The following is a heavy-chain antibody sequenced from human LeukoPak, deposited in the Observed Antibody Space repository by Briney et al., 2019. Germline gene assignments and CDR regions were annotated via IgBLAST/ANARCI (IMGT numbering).Heavy chain of an antibody. V-gene: IGHV1-69*13. Sequence: ASVKVSCKASGGTFSSYAISWVRQAPGQGLEWMGGIIPIFGTANYAQKFQGRVTITADESTSTAYMELRSLRSDDTAVYYCAREGGVLYSSSWYGVDYWGQGTLVTVSS. CDR3: AREGGVLYSSSWYGVDY. J-gene: IGHJ4*02. CDR2: IIPIFGTA. D-gene: IGHD6-13*01. CDR1: GGTFSSYA.